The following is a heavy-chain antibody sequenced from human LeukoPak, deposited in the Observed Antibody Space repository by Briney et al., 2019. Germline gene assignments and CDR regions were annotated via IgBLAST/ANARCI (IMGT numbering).Heavy chain of an antibody. CDR2: ISYSGST. V-gene: IGHV4-59*12. D-gene: IGHD3-16*01. Sequence: SETLSLTCTVSGGSISNYLWSWIRQPPGKGLEWIGHISYSGSTKYNPSLKTRVTMSIDTSKRQFSLNLPSVTAADTAVYYCARGETYYYGLDVGGQGTTVTVSS. CDR1: GGSISNYL. J-gene: IGHJ6*02. CDR3: ARGETYYYGLDV.